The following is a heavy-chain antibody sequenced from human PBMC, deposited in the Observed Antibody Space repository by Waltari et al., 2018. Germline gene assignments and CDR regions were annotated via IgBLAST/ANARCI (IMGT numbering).Heavy chain of an antibody. V-gene: IGHV3-30-3*01. CDR3: AREGYTSGRAGIFDY. Sequence: LVESGGDVVQSGRSLRLSCVSSRSAFTNDITHWVRQAPGKGLEWLSAMSYDGYSKYYADSVKGRFTISRDDSLNTVYLQLDSLTVEDTAIYYCAREGYTSGRAGIFDYWGQGTLVTVSS. CDR1: RSAFTNDI. CDR2: MSYDGYSK. D-gene: IGHD6-19*01. J-gene: IGHJ4*02.